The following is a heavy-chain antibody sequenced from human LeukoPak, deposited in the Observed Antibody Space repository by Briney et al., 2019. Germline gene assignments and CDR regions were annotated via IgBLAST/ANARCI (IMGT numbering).Heavy chain of an antibody. J-gene: IGHJ6*02. CDR1: GGTFSSYA. V-gene: IGHV1-2*02. CDR3: ARDHGDMITFGGVIDYYGMDV. D-gene: IGHD3-16*02. Sequence: ASVKVSCKASGGTFSSYAISWVRQAPGQGLEWMGWINPNSGGTNYAQKFQGRVTMTRDTSISTAYMELSRLRSDDTAVYYCARDHGDMITFGGVIDYYGMDVWGQGTTVTVSS. CDR2: INPNSGGT.